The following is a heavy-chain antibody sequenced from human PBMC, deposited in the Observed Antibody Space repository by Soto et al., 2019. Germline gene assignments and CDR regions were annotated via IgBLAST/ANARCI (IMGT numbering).Heavy chain of an antibody. D-gene: IGHD2-21*01. CDR2: ISYDGSNK. CDR1: GFTFSSYA. J-gene: IGHJ3*01. Sequence: QVQLVESGGGVVQPGRSLRLSCAASGFTFSSYAMHWVRQAPGKGLEWVAVISYDGSNKYYADSVKGRFTISRDNSKNTLYLQMNSLRAEDTAVYYCARRGDIVVVPSHWGQGTMVTVSS. V-gene: IGHV3-30-3*01. CDR3: ARRGDIVVVPSH.